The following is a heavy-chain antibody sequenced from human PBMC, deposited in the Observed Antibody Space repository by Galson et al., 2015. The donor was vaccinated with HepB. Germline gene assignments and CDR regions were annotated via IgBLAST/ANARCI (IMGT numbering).Heavy chain of an antibody. CDR1: GFTFSSYA. J-gene: IGHJ6*02. CDR3: AKDPVRNYGMDV. V-gene: IGHV3-23*01. Sequence: SLRLSCAASGFTFSSYAMSWVRQAPGKGLEWLSAISGSGGSTYYADSVKGRFTISRDNSKNTLYLQMKSLTAADTAVYYCAKDPVRNYGMDVWGQGTTVTVSS. D-gene: IGHD1-14*01. CDR2: ISGSGGST.